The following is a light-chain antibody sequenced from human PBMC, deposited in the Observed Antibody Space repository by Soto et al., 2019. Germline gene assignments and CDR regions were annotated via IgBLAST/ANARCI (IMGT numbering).Light chain of an antibody. CDR1: DSDVGRYNS. CDR2: DVT. Sequence: QSALTQPASVSGSPGQSITVSCAGTDSDVGRYNSVSWYQQHPGKAPKLIIYDVTNRPSGVSNRFSASKSGNTASLTISGLRAEDEAEYYCSSYTSASTEVFGGGTQLTVL. J-gene: IGLJ2*01. CDR3: SSYTSASTEV. V-gene: IGLV2-14*03.